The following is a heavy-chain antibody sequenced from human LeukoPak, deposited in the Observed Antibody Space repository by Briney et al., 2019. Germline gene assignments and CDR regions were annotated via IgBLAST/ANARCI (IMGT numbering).Heavy chain of an antibody. D-gene: IGHD2-15*01. CDR2: ISSSSSYI. Sequence: GGSLRLSCAASGFTFSSYSMNWVRQAPGEGLEWVSSISSSSSYIYYADSVKGRFTISRDNAKNSLYLQMNSLRAEDTAVYYCARGVRGVADTPFDYWGQGTLVTVSS. CDR3: ARGVRGVADTPFDY. CDR1: GFTFSSYS. V-gene: IGHV3-21*01. J-gene: IGHJ4*02.